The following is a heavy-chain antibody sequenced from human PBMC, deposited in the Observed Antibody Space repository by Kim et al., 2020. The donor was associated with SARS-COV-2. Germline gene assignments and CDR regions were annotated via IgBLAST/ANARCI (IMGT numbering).Heavy chain of an antibody. CDR3: ARGGWLRGYYYGMDP. V-gene: IGHV3-30*04. D-gene: IGHD5-12*01. CDR1: GFTFSGYA. J-gene: IGHJ6*02. Sequence: GGSLRLSCAASGFTFSGYAMHWVRQAPGKGLEWVAVISYDGSNTYYADSVKGRFTISRDNSKNTLYLQMNSLRAEDTAVYYCARGGWLRGYYYGMDPCGQGATV. CDR2: ISYDGSNT.